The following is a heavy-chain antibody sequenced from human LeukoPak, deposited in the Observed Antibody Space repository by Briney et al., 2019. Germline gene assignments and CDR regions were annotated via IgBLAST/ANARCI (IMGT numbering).Heavy chain of an antibody. CDR2: ISRNSRYI. CDR1: GFSFSTYS. Sequence: PGGSLRLSCAASGFSFSTYSMNWVRQAPGKGLEWVSSISRNSRYIYYADSMRGRFTISRDNAKNSLYLQMNSLKPEDTAVYYCAELGITMIGGVWGKGTTVTISS. V-gene: IGHV3-21*06. D-gene: IGHD3-10*02. J-gene: IGHJ6*04. CDR3: AELGITMIGGV.